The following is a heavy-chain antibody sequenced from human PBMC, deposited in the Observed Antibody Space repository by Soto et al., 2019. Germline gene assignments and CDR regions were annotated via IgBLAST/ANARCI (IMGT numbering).Heavy chain of an antibody. J-gene: IGHJ4*02. D-gene: IGHD2-8*01. V-gene: IGHV3-23*01. CDR1: AFTFSSYA. CDR2: ISVSGGST. Sequence: PGGSLTFSCAASAFTFSSYAMRWIRQAPGKGPECVSAISVSGGSTYYADSVKGRFTISRDNSKHTLYLKMNSLRAEETAVYYCAKDVGYCTNGVCYAPAGTSLDDWGEGT. CDR3: AKDVGYCTNGVCYAPAGTSLDD.